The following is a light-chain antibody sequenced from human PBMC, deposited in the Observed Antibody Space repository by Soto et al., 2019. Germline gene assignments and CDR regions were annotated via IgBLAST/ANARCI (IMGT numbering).Light chain of an antibody. V-gene: IGLV2-14*01. Sequence: QSALTQPASVSGSPGQSITISCTGTSSDVGRYVSWFQQHPGKAPKLMIFEVSTRRSGVSNRFSGSKSGNTASLTISGLQIEDEADYYCCSYTSSTSAVFGGGTKLTVL. CDR1: SSDVGRY. J-gene: IGLJ2*01. CDR2: EVS. CDR3: CSYTSSTSAV.